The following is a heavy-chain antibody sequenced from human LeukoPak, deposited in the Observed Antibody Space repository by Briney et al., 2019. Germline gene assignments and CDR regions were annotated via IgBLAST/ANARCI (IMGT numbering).Heavy chain of an antibody. CDR3: ARVLPANTGFSDY. CDR2: IYTSRGT. V-gene: IGHV4-4*07. Sequence: PSETLSLTCTVSGGSISSYYWSWIRQPAGKGLEWIGRIYTSRGTNYNPSLKSRVTMSVDTSKNQFPLKLSSVTAADTAVYYCARVLPANTGFSDYWGQGTLVTVSS. D-gene: IGHD1-14*01. J-gene: IGHJ4*02. CDR1: GGSISSYY.